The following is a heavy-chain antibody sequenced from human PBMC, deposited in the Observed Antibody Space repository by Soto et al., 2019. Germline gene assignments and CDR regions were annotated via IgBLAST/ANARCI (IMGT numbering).Heavy chain of an antibody. CDR3: ARDGQGLAPYALDV. Sequence: QVQLVESGGGVAQPGRSLRLSCTVSGFTFSGHAMHWVRQAPGKGLEWVTQIRYDGSNKYYAESVKGRFTISRDNSKNTLYLQMNSLRVEDTAVYYCARDGQGLAPYALDVWGQGTSVTVSS. V-gene: IGHV3-33*01. J-gene: IGHJ6*02. D-gene: IGHD6-19*01. CDR2: IRYDGSNK. CDR1: GFTFSGHA.